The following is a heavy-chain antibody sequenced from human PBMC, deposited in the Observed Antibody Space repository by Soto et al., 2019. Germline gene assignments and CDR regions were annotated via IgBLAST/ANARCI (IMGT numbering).Heavy chain of an antibody. Sequence: GGSLRLSCAASGFTFSSYAMSWVRQAPGKGLEWVSAISGSGGSTYYADSVKGRFTISRDNSKNTLYLQMNSLRAEDTAVYYCAKDSRPYYYDSSGTSIDDWGQGTRVTVSS. CDR1: GFTFSSYA. CDR2: ISGSGGST. D-gene: IGHD3-22*01. J-gene: IGHJ4*02. CDR3: AKDSRPYYYDSSGTSIDD. V-gene: IGHV3-23*01.